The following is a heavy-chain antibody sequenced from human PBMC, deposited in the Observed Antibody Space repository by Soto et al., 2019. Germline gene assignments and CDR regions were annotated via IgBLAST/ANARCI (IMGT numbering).Heavy chain of an antibody. D-gene: IGHD3-9*01. V-gene: IGHV5-10-1*01. CDR1: GYDFTNYW. Sequence: PGESLKISCKVSGYDFTNYWISWVRQMPGKGLEWMGRIDPSDSYTTYNPSFQGHVTMSPDKSISTAYLQWSGLKASDTAIYYCARLQYDILTGAHDHWGQGTPVAVSS. CDR2: IDPSDSYT. CDR3: ARLQYDILTGAHDH. J-gene: IGHJ4*02.